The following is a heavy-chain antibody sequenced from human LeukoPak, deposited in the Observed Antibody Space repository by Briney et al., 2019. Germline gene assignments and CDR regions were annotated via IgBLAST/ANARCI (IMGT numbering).Heavy chain of an antibody. CDR1: GDSISSSSYY. J-gene: IGHJ6*03. CDR3: ARQTAYYMDV. Sequence: SETLSLTCTVSGDSISSSSYYWGWIRQPPGKGLEWIGEINHSGSTNYNPSLKSRVTISVDTSKNQFSLKLSSVTAADTAVYYCARQTAYYMDVWGKGTTVTISS. CDR2: INHSGST. V-gene: IGHV4-39*01. D-gene: IGHD6-25*01.